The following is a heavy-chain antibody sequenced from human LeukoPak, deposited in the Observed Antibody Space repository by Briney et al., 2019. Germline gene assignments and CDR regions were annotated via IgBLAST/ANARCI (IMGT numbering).Heavy chain of an antibody. CDR2: ISTSGST. J-gene: IGHJ4*02. CDR3: ASPRSGYRYTFDY. CDR1: AASISNYY. D-gene: IGHD3-22*01. Sequence: SETLSLTCAVSAASISNYYWSWIRQAPGKGLEWIGYISTSGSTNYNPSLKSRVSISLDTSKNRFSLILNFVTAADTAVYYCASPRSGYRYTFDYWGQGALVTVSS. V-gene: IGHV4-4*09.